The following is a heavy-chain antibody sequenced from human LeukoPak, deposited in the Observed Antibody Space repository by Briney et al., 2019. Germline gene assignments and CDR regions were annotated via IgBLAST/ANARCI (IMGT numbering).Heavy chain of an antibody. CDR2: ISSSGSTI. V-gene: IGHV3-48*03. D-gene: IGHD3-9*01. J-gene: IGHJ6*04. Sequence: PGGSLRLSCAASGFTFSSYEMNWVRQAPGKGLEWVSYISSSGSTIYYADSVKGRFTISRDNAKNSLYLQMNSLRAEDTAVYYCARLQPSYYDILSVMDVWGKGTTVTISS. CDR1: GFTFSSYE. CDR3: ARLQPSYYDILSVMDV.